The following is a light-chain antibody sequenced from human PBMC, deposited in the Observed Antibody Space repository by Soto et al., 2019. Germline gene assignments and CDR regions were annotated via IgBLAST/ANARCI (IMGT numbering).Light chain of an antibody. CDR2: AAS. J-gene: IGKJ5*01. CDR3: QQAYSFPIT. V-gene: IGKV1-8*01. Sequence: AIRMTQSPSALSSSTGHIFTITFLASQGISSYLAWYQQKPGKAPKLLIYAASTLQSGVPSRFSGSGSGTDFTLSINSLQPEDFATYYCQQAYSFPITFGQGTRLEI. CDR1: QGISSY.